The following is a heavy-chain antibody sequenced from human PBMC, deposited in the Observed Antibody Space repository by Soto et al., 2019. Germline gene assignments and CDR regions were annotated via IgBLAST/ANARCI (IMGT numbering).Heavy chain of an antibody. V-gene: IGHV4-59*08. Sequence: QVQLQESGPGLVKPSETLSLTCTVSGGSISSYYWSWIRQPPGKGLEWIGYIYYSGSTNYNPSLKSRVTISVDTSKNQFSLKMSSVTAADTAVYYCARRQSGMDVWGQGTTVTVS. CDR3: ARRQSGMDV. J-gene: IGHJ6*02. CDR2: IYYSGST. CDR1: GGSISSYY.